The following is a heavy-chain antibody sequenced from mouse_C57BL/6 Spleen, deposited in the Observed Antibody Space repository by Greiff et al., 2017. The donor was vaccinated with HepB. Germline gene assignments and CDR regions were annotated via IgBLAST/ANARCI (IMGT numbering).Heavy chain of an antibody. Sequence: LVESGAELVRPGASVTLSCKASGYTFTDYEMHWVKQTPVHGLEWIGAIDPETGGTAYNQKFKGKAILTADKSSSTAYMELRSLTSEDSAVYYCTRDYGSANPFAYWGQGTLVTVSA. CDR3: TRDYGSANPFAY. J-gene: IGHJ3*01. CDR1: GYTFTDYE. CDR2: IDPETGGT. D-gene: IGHD1-1*01. V-gene: IGHV1-15*01.